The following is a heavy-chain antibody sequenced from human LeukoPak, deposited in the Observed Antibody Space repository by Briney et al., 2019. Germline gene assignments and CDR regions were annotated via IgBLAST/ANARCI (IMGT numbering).Heavy chain of an antibody. D-gene: IGHD4-11*01. J-gene: IGHJ4*02. CDR1: GFTFSNSD. CDR2: VSWNGSRT. V-gene: IGHV3-35*01. CDR3: AKKYSNSWPAFDY. Sequence: WGSLRLSCAASGFTFSNSDMNWVHQAPGKGLEWVSGVSWNGSRTHYADSVKGRFIISRDNSKNTLFLQMSSLRAEDTAVYYCAKKYSNSWPAFDYWSQGTLVTVSS.